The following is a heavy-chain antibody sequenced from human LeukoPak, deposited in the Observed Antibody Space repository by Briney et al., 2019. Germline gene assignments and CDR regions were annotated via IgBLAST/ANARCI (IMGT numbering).Heavy chain of an antibody. CDR3: ATGIAAAGLD. CDR2: INPNSGGT. CDR1: GYTFTGYY. Sequence: ASVKVSCKASGYTFTGYYMHWVRQAPGQGLEWMGWINPNSGGTNYAQKFQGRVTMTRNTSISTAYMELSSLRSEDTAVYYCATGIAAAGLDWGQGTLVTVSS. D-gene: IGHD6-13*01. J-gene: IGHJ4*02. V-gene: IGHV1-2*02.